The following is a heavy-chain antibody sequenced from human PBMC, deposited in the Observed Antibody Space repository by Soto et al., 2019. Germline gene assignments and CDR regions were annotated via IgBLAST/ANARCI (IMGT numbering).Heavy chain of an antibody. Sequence: QVQLVQSGAEVKKPGASVKVSCKASGYTFTSNSIGWVRQAPGQGLEWMGWINVYNGNTKDAQQLQGRVTLTTDTSMSTDYMDLRSLRSDDTAVYYCARISSASSGCLPDYWGQGTLVTVSS. CDR1: GYTFTSNS. J-gene: IGHJ4*02. V-gene: IGHV1-18*04. CDR3: ARISSASSGCLPDY. CDR2: INVYNGNT. D-gene: IGHD6-19*01.